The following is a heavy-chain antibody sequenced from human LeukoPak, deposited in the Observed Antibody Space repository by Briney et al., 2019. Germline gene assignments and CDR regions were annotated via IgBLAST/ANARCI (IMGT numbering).Heavy chain of an antibody. CDR3: ARAADDYTSPDC. CDR2: ISCDGNKK. J-gene: IGHJ4*02. V-gene: IGHV3-30-3*01. CDR1: GFTFSDYA. D-gene: IGHD2-2*01. Sequence: GGSLRLFCAASGFTFSDYAMHSVPQAPGKGLGWVAVISCDGNKKYYADPVRGRFTISRDNSKNTLYLQMNGLRADDTAIYYCARAADDYTSPDCWGQGTLVTVSS.